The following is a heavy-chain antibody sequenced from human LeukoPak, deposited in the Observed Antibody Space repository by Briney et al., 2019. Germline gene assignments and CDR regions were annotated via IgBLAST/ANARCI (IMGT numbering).Heavy chain of an antibody. V-gene: IGHV3-23*01. CDR3: AKGRGVVAPR. Sequence: PGGSLRLSCAASGFTFSTYAMFWVRQTPGKGLEWVSTISDSGARTYYADSAKGRFTISRDNSRDTLYLQMSSLRAEDTAIYYCAKGRGVVAPRWGQGTLVTVSP. J-gene: IGHJ4*02. D-gene: IGHD3-10*01. CDR2: ISDSGART. CDR1: GFTFSTYA.